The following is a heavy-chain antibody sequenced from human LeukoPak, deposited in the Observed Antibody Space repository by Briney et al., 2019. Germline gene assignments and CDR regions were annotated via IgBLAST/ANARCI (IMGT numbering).Heavy chain of an antibody. V-gene: IGHV1-3*01. J-gene: IGHJ6*04. Sequence: ASVKVSCKASGYTFTSYAMHWVRQAPGQRLEWMGWINAGNGNTKYSQKFQGRVTITRDTSASTAYMELSSLRSEDTAVYYCARAAVVPAAGYYYYYYGMDVWGKGTTVTVSS. CDR2: INAGNGNT. D-gene: IGHD2-2*01. CDR1: GYTFTSYA. CDR3: ARAAVVPAAGYYYYYYGMDV.